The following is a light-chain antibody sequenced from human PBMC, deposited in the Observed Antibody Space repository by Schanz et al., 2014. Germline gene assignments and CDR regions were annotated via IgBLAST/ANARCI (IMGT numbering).Light chain of an antibody. V-gene: IGKV1-12*01. CDR2: DAS. J-gene: IGKJ4*01. Sequence: DIQMTQSPSTLSASVGDRVTITCRASQSISSWLAWYQQKPGKAPKLLIYDASNLETGVPSRFSGGGYGTDFTFTISSLQPEDIATYYCQQAISFPVTFGGGTKVEI. CDR1: QSISSW. CDR3: QQAISFPVT.